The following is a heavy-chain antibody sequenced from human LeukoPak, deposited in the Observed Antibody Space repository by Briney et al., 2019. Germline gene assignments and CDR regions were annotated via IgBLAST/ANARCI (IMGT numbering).Heavy chain of an antibody. Sequence: GGSLRLSCAASGFTFSNAWMSWVRQAPGKGLEWVGRIKSKTDGGTTDYAAPVKGRFTISKDDSKNTLYLQMNSLKTEDTAVYYCVVVVPAANDAFDIWGQETMVTVSS. CDR3: VVVVPAANDAFDI. D-gene: IGHD2-2*01. CDR2: IKSKTDGGTT. V-gene: IGHV3-15*01. J-gene: IGHJ3*02. CDR1: GFTFSNAW.